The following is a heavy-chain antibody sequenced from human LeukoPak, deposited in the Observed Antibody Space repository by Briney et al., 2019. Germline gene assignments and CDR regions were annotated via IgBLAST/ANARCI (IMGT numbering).Heavy chain of an antibody. CDR1: GFTFSSYS. Sequence: PGGSLRLSCAASGFTFSSYSMNWVRQAPGKGLEWVAVISYDGSNKYYADSVKGRFTISRDNSKNTLYLQMNSLRAEDTAVYYCAKDSYRGYSGYDLYYYYYYYMDVWGKGTTVTVSS. CDR3: AKDSYRGYSGYDLYYYYYYYMDV. V-gene: IGHV3-30*18. D-gene: IGHD5-12*01. CDR2: ISYDGSNK. J-gene: IGHJ6*03.